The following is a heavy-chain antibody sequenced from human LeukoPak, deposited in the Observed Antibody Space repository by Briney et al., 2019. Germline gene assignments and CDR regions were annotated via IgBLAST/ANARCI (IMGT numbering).Heavy chain of an antibody. Sequence: PGGSLRLSCVASGFTFSDHYMTWVRQAPGKGLEWVSFVSGSGDRIYYAGSVKGRFTISRDNSKDTLYLQMNSLRAEDTALYYCAEGPQWATGVAFDIWGQGTMVTVSS. J-gene: IGHJ3*02. V-gene: IGHV3-23*01. CDR3: AEGPQWATGVAFDI. D-gene: IGHD6-19*01. CDR1: GFTFSDHY. CDR2: VSGSGDRI.